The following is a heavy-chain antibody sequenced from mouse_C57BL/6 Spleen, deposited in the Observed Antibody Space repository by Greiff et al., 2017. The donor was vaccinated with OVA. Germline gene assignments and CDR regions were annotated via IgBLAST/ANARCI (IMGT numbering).Heavy chain of an antibody. Sequence: VQLQQPGAELVKPGASVKLSCKASGYTFTSYWMHWVKQRPGQGLEWIGMIHPNSGSTNYNEKFKSKATLTVDKSSSTAYMQLSSLTAEDSAVYYCANWLAQDWYFDDWGTGTTVTVSS. CDR2: IHPNSGST. CDR3: ANWLAQDWYFDD. CDR1: GYTFTSYW. D-gene: IGHD2-2*01. J-gene: IGHJ1*03. V-gene: IGHV1-64*01.